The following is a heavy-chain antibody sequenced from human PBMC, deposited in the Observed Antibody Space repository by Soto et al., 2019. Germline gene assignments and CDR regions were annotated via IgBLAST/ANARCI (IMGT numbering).Heavy chain of an antibody. CDR1: GGSISSGNYY. CDR2: IYYSGST. CDR3: ARVFSDSSSFFDP. J-gene: IGHJ5*02. D-gene: IGHD6-13*01. Sequence: SETLSLTCSVSGGSISSGNYYWSWIRQHPGKGLEWIGYIYYSGSTSYNPSLKSRVTISVDTSKNHFSLKLSSVTAADTAVYYCARVFSDSSSFFDPWGQGTLVTVSS. V-gene: IGHV4-31*03.